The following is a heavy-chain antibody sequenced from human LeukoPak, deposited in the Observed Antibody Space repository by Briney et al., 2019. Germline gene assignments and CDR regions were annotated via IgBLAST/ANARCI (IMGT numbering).Heavy chain of an antibody. Sequence: SETLSLTCTVSGYSISSGYYWGWIRQPPGKGLEWIGSIYHSGSTCYNPSLKSRVTISVDTSKNQFSLKLSSVTAADTAVYYCARVQGARGDYWGQGTLVTVSS. CDR1: GYSISSGYY. J-gene: IGHJ4*02. D-gene: IGHD3-16*01. CDR3: ARVQGARGDY. V-gene: IGHV4-38-2*02. CDR2: IYHSGST.